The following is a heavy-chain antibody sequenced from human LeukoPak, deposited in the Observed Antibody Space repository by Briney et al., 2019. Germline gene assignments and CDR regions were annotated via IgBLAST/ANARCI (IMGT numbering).Heavy chain of an antibody. Sequence: PGGSLRLSCAASGFTFSNIGMSWVRQAPGKGLEWVSVIYSGGSTYYTDSVKGRFTISRDNSKNTLYLQMNSLRAEDTAVYYCARDHGLDQGYYYYYMDVWGKGTTVTISS. CDR3: ARDHGLDQGYYYYYMDV. CDR2: IYSGGST. V-gene: IGHV3-53*01. D-gene: IGHD3-22*01. J-gene: IGHJ6*03. CDR1: GFTFSNIG.